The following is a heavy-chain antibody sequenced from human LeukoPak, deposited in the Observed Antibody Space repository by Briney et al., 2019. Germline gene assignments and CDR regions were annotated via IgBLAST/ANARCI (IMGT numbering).Heavy chain of an antibody. J-gene: IGHJ4*02. CDR3: AASGDHGDYGGY. Sequence: PGGSLRLSCAASGIIFSNYGMHWVRQAPGKGLEYVSAISNNADSTYYVNSVRGRFTISRDNSKKTLYLQMGSLRTEDMGAYYCAASGDHGDYGGYWGQGTLVTVSS. CDR1: GIIFSNYG. CDR2: ISNNADST. D-gene: IGHD4-17*01. V-gene: IGHV3-64*01.